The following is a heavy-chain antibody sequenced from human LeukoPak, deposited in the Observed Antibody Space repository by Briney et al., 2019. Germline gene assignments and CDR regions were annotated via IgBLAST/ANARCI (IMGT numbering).Heavy chain of an antibody. CDR1: GFTVSSNY. J-gene: IGHJ3*02. CDR2: IYGGGST. V-gene: IGHV3-53*01. CDR3: ARDRKDCSSTSCYPDAFDI. Sequence: PGGSLRLSCAASGFTVSSNYMSWVRQAPGKGLEWVSVIYGGGSTYYADSVKGRFTISRDNSKNTLYLQMNSLRAEDTAVYYCARDRKDCSSTSCYPDAFDIWGQGTMVTVSS. D-gene: IGHD2-2*01.